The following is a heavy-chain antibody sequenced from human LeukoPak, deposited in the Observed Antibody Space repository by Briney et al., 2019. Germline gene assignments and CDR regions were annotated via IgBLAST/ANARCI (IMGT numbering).Heavy chain of an antibody. V-gene: IGHV1-69*04. J-gene: IGHJ5*02. Sequence: SVKVSCKASGGTFSSYAISWVRQAPGQGLEWMGRIIPILGIANYAQKFQGRVTITADKSTSTAYMELSSLRSEDTAVYYCAGDLYSSSWYLVDWFDPWGQGTLVTVSS. CDR1: GGTFSSYA. CDR3: AGDLYSSSWYLVDWFDP. D-gene: IGHD6-13*01. CDR2: IIPILGIA.